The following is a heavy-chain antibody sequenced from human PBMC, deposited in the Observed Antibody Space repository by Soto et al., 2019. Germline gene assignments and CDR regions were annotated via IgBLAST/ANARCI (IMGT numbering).Heavy chain of an antibody. CDR1: GFTFSSYS. D-gene: IGHD1-26*01. CDR2: ISSSSSYI. CDR3: AKVNPSAVGPFDY. J-gene: IGHJ4*02. V-gene: IGHV3-21*01. Sequence: GGSLRLSCAASGFTFSSYSMNWVRQAPGKGLEWVSSISSSSSYIYYADSVKGRFTISRDNAKNSLYLQMNSLRAEDTAVYYCAKVNPSAVGPFDYWGQGTLVTVSS.